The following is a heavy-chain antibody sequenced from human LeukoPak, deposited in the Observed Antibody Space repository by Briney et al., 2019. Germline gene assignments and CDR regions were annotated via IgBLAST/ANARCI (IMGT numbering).Heavy chain of an antibody. V-gene: IGHV4-61*01. CDR1: GGSVSSGSYY. CDR3: ARVRCSSTSCYTGAFDI. CDR2: IYYSGST. J-gene: IGHJ3*02. Sequence: SETLSLTCTVSGGSVSSGSYYWSWIRQPPGNGLEWIGYIYYSGSTNYNPSLKSRATISVDTSKNQFSLKLSSVTAADTAVYYCARVRCSSTSCYTGAFDIWGQGTMVTVSS. D-gene: IGHD2-2*02.